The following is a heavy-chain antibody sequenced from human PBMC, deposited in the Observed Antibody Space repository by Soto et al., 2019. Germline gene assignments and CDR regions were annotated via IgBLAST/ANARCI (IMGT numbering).Heavy chain of an antibody. CDR2: INPSGGST. V-gene: IGHV1-46*01. CDR1: GYTFTSYY. D-gene: IGHD3-22*01. J-gene: IGHJ4*02. Sequence: ASVKVSCKASGYTFTSYYMHWVRQAPGQGLEWMGIINPSGGSTSYAQKFQGRVTMTRDTSTSTVYMELSSLRSEDTAVYYCARGMVDSSGYSSRFRLDFDYWGQGTLATVSS. CDR3: ARGMVDSSGYSSRFRLDFDY.